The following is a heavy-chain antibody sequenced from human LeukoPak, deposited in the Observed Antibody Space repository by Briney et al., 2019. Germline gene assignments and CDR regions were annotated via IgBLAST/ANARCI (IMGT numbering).Heavy chain of an antibody. Sequence: APVKVSCKASGYTFTSYGINLVPQAPGQGLEWMGWIHAYNGNTNYAQKLQGRVTMTTDTSTSTAYMELRSLRSDDTAVYYCARDQVARIAAAGTTDYWGQGTLVTVSS. CDR2: IHAYNGNT. CDR3: ARDQVARIAAAGTTDY. D-gene: IGHD6-13*01. J-gene: IGHJ4*02. V-gene: IGHV1-18*01. CDR1: GYTFTSYG.